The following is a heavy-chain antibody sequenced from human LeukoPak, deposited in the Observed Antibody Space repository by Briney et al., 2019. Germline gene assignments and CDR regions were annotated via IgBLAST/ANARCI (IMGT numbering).Heavy chain of an antibody. D-gene: IGHD4-17*01. CDR1: GGSFSGYY. CDR2: IYYSGST. V-gene: IGHV4-30-4*08. CDR3: ARDPHYGDYSDY. J-gene: IGHJ4*02. Sequence: SETLSLTCAVYGGSFSGYYWSWIRQPPGKGLEWIGYIYYSGSTYYNPSLKSRVTISVDTSKNQFSLKLSSVTAADTAVYYCARDPHYGDYSDYWGQGTLVTVSS.